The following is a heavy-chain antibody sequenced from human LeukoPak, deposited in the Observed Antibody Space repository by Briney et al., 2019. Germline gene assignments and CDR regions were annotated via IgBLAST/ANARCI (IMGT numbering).Heavy chain of an antibody. D-gene: IGHD3-3*01. CDR3: ARGDPIYDFWSGGDY. J-gene: IGHJ4*02. CDR1: GFTFNSYA. V-gene: IGHV3-48*01. Sequence: GGSLRLSCAASGFTFNSYAFNWVRQAPGKGLEWVSYISSSSNVIYYTDSVKGRFTISRDNARNLLSLQINSLRAEDTAVYYCARGDPIYDFWSGGDYWGQGSLVTVSS. CDR2: ISSSSNVI.